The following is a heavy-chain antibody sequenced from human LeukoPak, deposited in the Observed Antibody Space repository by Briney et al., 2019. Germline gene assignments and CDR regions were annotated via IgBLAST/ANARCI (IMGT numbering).Heavy chain of an antibody. CDR1: GGSISSYY. V-gene: IGHV4-4*07. Sequence: SETLSLTCTVSGGSISSYYWSWIRQPAGKGLEWIGRIYTSGSTNYNPSLKSRVTMSVGTSKNQFSLKLSSVTAADTAVYYCARDYWHYDSSGYYYDSWGQGTLVTVSS. D-gene: IGHD3-22*01. J-gene: IGHJ4*02. CDR2: IYTSGST. CDR3: ARDYWHYDSSGYYYDS.